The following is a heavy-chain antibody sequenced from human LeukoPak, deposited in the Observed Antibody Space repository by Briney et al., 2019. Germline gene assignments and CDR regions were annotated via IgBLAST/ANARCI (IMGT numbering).Heavy chain of an antibody. CDR1: GFTFSSYG. V-gene: IGHV3-33*06. CDR3: AKDPYYYYDSRGYNFDY. J-gene: IGHJ4*02. CDR2: IWYDGSNK. Sequence: PVRFLRLSCAASGFTFSSYGMHWVRQAPGKGLEWVAVIWYDGSNKYYADSVKGRFTISRDNSKNTLYLQMNSLRAEDTAVYYCAKDPYYYYDSRGYNFDYWCQGTVATVSS. D-gene: IGHD3-22*01.